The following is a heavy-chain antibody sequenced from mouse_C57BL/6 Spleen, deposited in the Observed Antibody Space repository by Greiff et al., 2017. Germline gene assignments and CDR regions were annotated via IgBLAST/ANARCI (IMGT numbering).Heavy chain of an antibody. Sequence: VQLQQSGAELVRPGASVKLSCTASGFNIKDDYMHWVKQRPEQGLEWIGWIDPENGDTEYASKFQGKATITADTSSNTAYLQLRSLTSEDTAVYYCTRATVVRYFDVWGTGTTVTVSS. CDR1: GFNIKDDY. D-gene: IGHD1-1*01. CDR2: IDPENGDT. J-gene: IGHJ1*03. CDR3: TRATVVRYFDV. V-gene: IGHV14-4*01.